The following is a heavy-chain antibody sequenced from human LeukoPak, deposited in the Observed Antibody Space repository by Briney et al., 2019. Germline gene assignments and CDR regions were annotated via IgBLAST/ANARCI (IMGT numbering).Heavy chain of an antibody. J-gene: IGHJ5*02. CDR2: IIPIFGTA. D-gene: IGHD3-3*01. CDR3: ARAMMNYDFRSGYFPNWLDP. V-gene: IGHV1-69*06. CDR1: GGTFSSYA. Sequence: ASVKVSCEASGGTFSSYAINWVRQAPGQGLEWMGRIIPIFGTANYAQKFQGRVTITADKSTSTAYMELSSLRSEDTAVYYCARAMMNYDFRSGYFPNWLDPWGQGTLVTVSS.